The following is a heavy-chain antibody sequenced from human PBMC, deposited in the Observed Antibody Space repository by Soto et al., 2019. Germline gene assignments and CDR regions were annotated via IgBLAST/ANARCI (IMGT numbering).Heavy chain of an antibody. CDR3: ARDDIPGRGGSCYWVPMEV. CDR2: IQSGGTT. Sequence: EVQLVESGGGLVQPGGSLRLSCAASGFTVSSKYMSWVRQAPGQGLEWVSLIQSGGTTYYADSVEGRFTISRDSSKNMLQLQIDSPRAEDTAVYYFARDDIPGRGGSCYWVPMEVWGKGTRVTVSS. V-gene: IGHV3-66*01. CDR1: GFTVSSKY. J-gene: IGHJ6*03. D-gene: IGHD2-15*01.